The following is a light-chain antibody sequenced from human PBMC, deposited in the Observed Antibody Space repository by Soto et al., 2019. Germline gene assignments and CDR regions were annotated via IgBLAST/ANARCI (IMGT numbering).Light chain of an antibody. Sequence: EIVMTQSPATLSVSPGERATVSCRASQSVSSSLAWYQQKPGQAPRLLIYGASTRATGVPARFSGSGSGTEFTLTISSLQSEDFAVYYCQQCHDWPRTFGQATKLEIK. CDR3: QQCHDWPRT. J-gene: IGKJ2*01. V-gene: IGKV3-15*01. CDR1: QSVSSS. CDR2: GAS.